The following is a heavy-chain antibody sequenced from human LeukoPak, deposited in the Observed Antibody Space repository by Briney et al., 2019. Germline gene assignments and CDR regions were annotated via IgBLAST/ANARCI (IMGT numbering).Heavy chain of an antibody. Sequence: PGRSLRLSCAASGFTFSSYGMHWVRQAPGKGLEWVANINQDGSEKHYVDSVKGRFTISRDNAKNSLYLQMNSLRAEDTAVYYCASMDTALETDYWGQGTLVTVSS. CDR3: ASMDTALETDY. D-gene: IGHD5-18*01. V-gene: IGHV3-7*01. CDR2: INQDGSEK. J-gene: IGHJ4*02. CDR1: GFTFSSYG.